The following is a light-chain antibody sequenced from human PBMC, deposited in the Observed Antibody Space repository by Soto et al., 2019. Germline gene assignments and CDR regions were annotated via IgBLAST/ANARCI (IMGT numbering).Light chain of an antibody. CDR3: QQYDNWPPAWT. CDR2: DVS. J-gene: IGKJ1*01. V-gene: IGKV3-11*01. CDR1: QSVSTY. Sequence: IVLTPSPATLSLSPVERATLSCRASQSVSTYLAWYQQKSGQAPRLLIYDVSKRATGIPPRFSGSGSGTEFTLTISSLQSEDFAVYYCQQYDNWPPAWTFGQGTKVDIK.